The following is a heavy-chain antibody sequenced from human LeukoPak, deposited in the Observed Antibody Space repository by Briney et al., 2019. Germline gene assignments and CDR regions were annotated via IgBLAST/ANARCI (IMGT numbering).Heavy chain of an antibody. CDR3: ARHALVWDTAMVGVAFDI. J-gene: IGHJ3*02. CDR1: GGSISSSSYY. V-gene: IGHV4-39*01. D-gene: IGHD5-18*01. CDR2: IYYSGST. Sequence: SETLSLTCTVSGGSISSSSYYWGWIRQPPGKGLEWIGSIYYSGSTYYNPSLKSRVTISVDTSKNQFSLKLSSVTAADTAVYYCARHALVWDTAMVGVAFDIWGQGTMVTVSS.